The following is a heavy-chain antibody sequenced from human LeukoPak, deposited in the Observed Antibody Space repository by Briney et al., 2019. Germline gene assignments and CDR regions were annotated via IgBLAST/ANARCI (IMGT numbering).Heavy chain of an antibody. CDR2: INPNSGVT. J-gene: IGHJ3*02. Sequence: VASVKVSCKASGCTFNGYYLHWVRQAPGQGLEWMGWINPNSGVTKFAQQFQGRVTMTWDTSVSTAYMELSRLTSDDTAMYYCARFGVVTNDAFDIWGQGTMVTISS. D-gene: IGHD3-3*01. V-gene: IGHV1-2*02. CDR1: GCTFNGYY. CDR3: ARFGVVTNDAFDI.